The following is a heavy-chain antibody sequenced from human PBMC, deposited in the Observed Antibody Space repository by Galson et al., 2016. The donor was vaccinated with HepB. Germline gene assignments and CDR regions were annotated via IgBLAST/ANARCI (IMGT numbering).Heavy chain of an antibody. CDR2: IDTNSHYI. CDR3: ARAHQFLWGGSGWQYYYYYYYMDV. D-gene: IGHD6-19*01. Sequence: SLRLSCAASGFTFNTYNMNWVRQAPGKGLEWVSSIDTNSHYIYYADSVKGRFTISRDNAKNSLSLQMNSLRAEDTAVYYCARAHQFLWGGSGWQYYYYYYYMDVWVKGTTVTVSS. J-gene: IGHJ6*03. CDR1: GFTFNTYN. V-gene: IGHV3-21*01.